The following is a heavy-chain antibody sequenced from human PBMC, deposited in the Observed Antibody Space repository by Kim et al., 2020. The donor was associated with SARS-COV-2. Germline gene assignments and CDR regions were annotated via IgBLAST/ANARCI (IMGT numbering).Heavy chain of an antibody. Sequence: GGSLRLSCAASGFTFSSYGMHWVRQAPGKGLEWVSVISCDGSTKYYADSVKGRFTISRDNSKNTLYLQMNSLRAEDTAVYYCARDPFSSGWFDYWGQGTLVTVSS. CDR1: GFTFSSYG. CDR3: ARDPFSSGWFDY. CDR2: ISCDGSTK. V-gene: IGHV3-33*01. D-gene: IGHD6-19*01. J-gene: IGHJ4*02.